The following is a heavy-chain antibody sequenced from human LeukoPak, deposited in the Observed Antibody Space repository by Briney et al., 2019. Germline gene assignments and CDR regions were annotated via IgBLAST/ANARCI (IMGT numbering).Heavy chain of an antibody. V-gene: IGHV1-2*02. D-gene: IGHD1-26*01. CDR1: GYTFTGYY. CDR2: INPNSGGT. Sequence: ASVKVSCKASGYTFTGYYMHWVRQAPGQGLEWMGWINPNSGGTNYAQKLQGRVTMTRDTSISTAYMELSRLRSDDTAVYYCAREFGGATLSDAFDIWGQGTMVTVSS. CDR3: AREFGGATLSDAFDI. J-gene: IGHJ3*02.